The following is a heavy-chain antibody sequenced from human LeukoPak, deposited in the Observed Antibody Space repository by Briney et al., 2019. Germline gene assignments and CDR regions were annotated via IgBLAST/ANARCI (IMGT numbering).Heavy chain of an antibody. J-gene: IGHJ4*02. CDR2: ISSSGSTI. V-gene: IGHV3-48*03. CDR3: VKLVGVGELFWAHFLEDF. CDR1: GFTFSGYE. D-gene: IGHD3-10*01. Sequence: PGGSLRLSCAASGFTFSGYEMNWVRQAPGKGLEWVSYISSSGSTIYYADSVKGRFTISRDNSKNTLYLQMNSLRAEDTAVYYCVKLVGVGELFWAHFLEDFWGQGTLVTVSS.